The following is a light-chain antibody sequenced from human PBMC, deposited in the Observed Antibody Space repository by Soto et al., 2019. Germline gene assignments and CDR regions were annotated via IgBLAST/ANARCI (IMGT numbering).Light chain of an antibody. CDR3: QQAFHFPFT. J-gene: IGKJ3*01. V-gene: IGKV1-12*01. CDR2: AAS. CDR1: QAISTW. Sequence: DIQMTQSPSSVSASVGDRVTITCRASQAISTWLAWYQQKPGRAPNLLIFAASSLQSGVPSRFRGSGSGTDFTLTINSLQPEDSATYFCQQAFHFPFTFGPGTKVDI.